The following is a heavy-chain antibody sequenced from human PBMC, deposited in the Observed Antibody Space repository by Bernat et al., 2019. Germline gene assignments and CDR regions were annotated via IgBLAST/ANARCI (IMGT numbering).Heavy chain of an antibody. V-gene: IGHV4-59*08. CDR3: ARQLRGSDPFDY. D-gene: IGHD5-12*01. CDR1: GGSISSYY. J-gene: IGHJ4*02. CDR2: IYYSGST. Sequence: QVQLQESGPGLVKPSETLSLTCTVSGGSISSYYWSWIRQPPGKGLEWIGYIYYSGSTNYNPSLKSRVTISVDTSKNQFSLKLSSVTAADTAVYYCARQLRGSDPFDYWGQGTLVTVSS.